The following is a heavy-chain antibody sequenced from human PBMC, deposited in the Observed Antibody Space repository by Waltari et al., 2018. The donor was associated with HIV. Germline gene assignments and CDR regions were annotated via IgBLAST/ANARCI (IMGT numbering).Heavy chain of an antibody. CDR3: ARDLSGDCSSTSCGWFDP. CDR2: RFTNVGTA. J-gene: IGHJ5*02. CDR1: GGTFSSYA. Sequence: QVQLAQSGAEVKKPGSSVKVSCKASGGTFSSYAISWVRQAPGQGLEWLGGRFTNVGTANDAQKFQGRVTITADESTSTAYMELSSLRSEDTAVYYCARDLSGDCSSTSCGWFDPWGQGTLVTVSS. D-gene: IGHD2-2*01. V-gene: IGHV1-69*01.